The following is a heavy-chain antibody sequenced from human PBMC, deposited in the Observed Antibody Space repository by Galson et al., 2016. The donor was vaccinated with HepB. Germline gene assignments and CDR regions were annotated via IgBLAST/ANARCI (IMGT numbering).Heavy chain of an antibody. V-gene: IGHV2-5*02. Sequence: PALVKPTQTLTLTCTFSGFSLSSGGVGVGWIRQPPGKALEWLAVIYWDDDKRYSPSLKSRLTITKDTSKNQVVLTMTDMDPADTATYYCARNVNSGYDFRFLVRYYFDFWGRGTLVTGSS. CDR2: IYWDDDK. J-gene: IGHJ4*02. CDR1: GFSLSSGGVG. CDR3: ARNVNSGYDFRFLVRYYFDF. D-gene: IGHD5-12*01.